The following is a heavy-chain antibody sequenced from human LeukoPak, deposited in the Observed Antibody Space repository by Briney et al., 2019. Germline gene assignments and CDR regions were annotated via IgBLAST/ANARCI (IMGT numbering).Heavy chain of an antibody. V-gene: IGHV4-34*01. D-gene: IGHD6-6*01. Sequence: SETLLLTCAVYGGSLSGYYWSWIRQPPAKGLESIGEINHSGSTNYNPSLKSRVTISVDTSKNQFSLKLSSVTAADTAVYYCARLRSGAARPGMDVWGKGTTVTVSS. CDR2: INHSGST. CDR1: GGSLSGYY. J-gene: IGHJ6*04. CDR3: ARLRSGAARPGMDV.